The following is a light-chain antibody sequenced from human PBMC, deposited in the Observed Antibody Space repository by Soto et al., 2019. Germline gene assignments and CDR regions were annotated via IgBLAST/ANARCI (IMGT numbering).Light chain of an antibody. V-gene: IGLV1-47*01. CDR2: RNN. Sequence: QSVLTQPPSASGTPGPRVTISCSGSSSNIGSNYVYWYQQLPGTAPKLLIYRNNQRPSGVPDRFSGSKSGTSASLAISGLRAENEAYYYCAAWDDSLSGFYVFGPGTTVTVL. J-gene: IGLJ1*01. CDR1: SSNIGSNY. CDR3: AAWDDSLSGFYV.